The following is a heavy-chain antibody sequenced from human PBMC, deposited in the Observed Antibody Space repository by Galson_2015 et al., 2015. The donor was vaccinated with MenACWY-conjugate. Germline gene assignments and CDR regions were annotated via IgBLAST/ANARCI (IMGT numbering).Heavy chain of an antibody. Sequence: SLRLSCAASGFTISSYAMHWVRQAPGKGLEWVAVTSYDGSKKYYADSVKGRFTISRDNSKNTLYLQMNSLRDEDTAVYYCARGQQGYNSSLYRSFDYWGQGTLVTVSS. J-gene: IGHJ4*02. CDR3: ARGQQGYNSSLYRSFDY. CDR1: GFTISSYA. CDR2: TSYDGSKK. D-gene: IGHD6-13*01. V-gene: IGHV3-30*04.